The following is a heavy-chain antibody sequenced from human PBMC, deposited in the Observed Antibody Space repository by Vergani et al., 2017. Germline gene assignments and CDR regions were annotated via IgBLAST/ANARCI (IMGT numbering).Heavy chain of an antibody. CDR3: ATLSIAVAGDAFDI. CDR1: GFTFSSYS. D-gene: IGHD6-19*01. Sequence: EVQLVESGGGLVKPGGSLRLSCAASGFTFSSYSMNWVRQAPGKGLEWVSSISSSSSYIYYADSVKGRFTISRDNAKNSLYLQMNSLRAEDTAVYYCATLSIAVAGDAFDIWGQGTMVTVSS. CDR2: ISSSSSYI. V-gene: IGHV3-21*01. J-gene: IGHJ3*02.